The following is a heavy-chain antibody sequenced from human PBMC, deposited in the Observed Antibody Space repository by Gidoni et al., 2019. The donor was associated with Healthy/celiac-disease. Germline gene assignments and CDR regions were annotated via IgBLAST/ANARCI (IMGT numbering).Heavy chain of an antibody. J-gene: IGHJ3*02. CDR3: AKGPTGLDAFDI. CDR1: GFTFSSDG. V-gene: IGHV3-30*18. CDR2: ITYDGSNK. Sequence: QVQLVESGGGVVQPGRSLRLSCAAAGFTFSSDGMQWVRQAPGKGLEWVEGITYDGSNKYYTDSVKGRFTISRDNSKNTLYLQMNSLRAEDTAVYYCAKGPTGLDAFDIWGQGTMVTVSS. D-gene: IGHD3-10*01.